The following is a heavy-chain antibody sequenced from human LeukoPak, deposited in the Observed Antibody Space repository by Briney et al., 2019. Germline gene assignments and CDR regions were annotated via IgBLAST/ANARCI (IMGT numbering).Heavy chain of an antibody. CDR2: IYYSGST. D-gene: IGHD3-22*01. CDR1: GGSISSYY. CDR3: ARALASGYYFDY. Sequence: SETLSLTCTVSGGSISSYYWSWIRQPPGKGLEWIGYIYYSGSTNYNPSLKSRVTISVDTSKNQFSLKLSSVTAADTAVYYCARALASGYYFDYWGQGTLVTVSS. V-gene: IGHV4-59*01. J-gene: IGHJ4*02.